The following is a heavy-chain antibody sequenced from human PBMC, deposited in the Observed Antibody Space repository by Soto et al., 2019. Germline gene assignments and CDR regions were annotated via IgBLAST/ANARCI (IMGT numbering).Heavy chain of an antibody. J-gene: IGHJ5*02. CDR1: GFSLSNARMG. D-gene: IGHD6-13*01. Sequence: SGPTLVNPTETLTLTCTVSGFSLSNARMGVSWIRQPPGKALEWLAHIFSNDEKSYSTSLKSRLTISKDTSKSQVVLTMTNMDPVDTATYYCARLSQIAPCPWFDPWGQGTLVTVSS. V-gene: IGHV2-26*01. CDR3: ARLSQIAPCPWFDP. CDR2: IFSNDEK.